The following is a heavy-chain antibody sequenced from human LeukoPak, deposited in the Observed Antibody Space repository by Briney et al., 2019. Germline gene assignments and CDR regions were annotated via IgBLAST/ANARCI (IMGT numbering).Heavy chain of an antibody. CDR3: ARRGDGGRSFDL. J-gene: IGHJ4*02. CDR1: GFTVSSNY. CDR2: IYSGGTT. Sequence: GGSLRLSCAASGFTVSSNYMSWVRQAPGKGLEWVSLIYSGGTTYYADSVKDRFTISRDNSKNTLYLQMNSLRAEDTAVYYCARRGDGGRSFDLWGQGTLVTVSS. D-gene: IGHD4-23*01. V-gene: IGHV3-53*01.